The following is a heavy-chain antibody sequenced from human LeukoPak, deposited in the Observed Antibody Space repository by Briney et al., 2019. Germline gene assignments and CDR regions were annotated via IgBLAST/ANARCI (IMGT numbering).Heavy chain of an antibody. CDR3: ASGTLWTGCWYYYMDV. Sequence: GGSLRLSCAVSGFTVSNNYMNWVRQAPGKGLEWVSVIYSDGSTYYADSVKGRFTISRDNSKNTLYLQMDSLRAEDTAVYYCASGTLWTGCWYYYMDVWGKGTTVTVSS. CDR2: IYSDGST. V-gene: IGHV3-53*01. CDR1: GFTVSNNY. D-gene: IGHD3/OR15-3a*01. J-gene: IGHJ6*03.